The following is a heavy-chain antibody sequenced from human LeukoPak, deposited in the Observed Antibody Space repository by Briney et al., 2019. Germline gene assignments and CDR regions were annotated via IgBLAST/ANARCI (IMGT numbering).Heavy chain of an antibody. J-gene: IGHJ5*02. V-gene: IGHV3-30*18. CDR3: AKGPLYYYGDNAWFGP. CDR2: VFSDGTYK. Sequence: PGMSLTLSCAASGFTLRSSAMHWVRQAPGKGLEWVAVVFSDGTYKYYADSVKGRFTISRDNSKNMLFLQMNSLRAEDTAVYYCAKGPLYYYGDNAWFGPWGQGTLVTVSS. D-gene: IGHD4-17*01. CDR1: GFTLRSSA.